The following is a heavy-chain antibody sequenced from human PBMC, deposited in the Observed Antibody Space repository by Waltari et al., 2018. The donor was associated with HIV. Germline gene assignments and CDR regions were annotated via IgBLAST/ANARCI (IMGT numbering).Heavy chain of an antibody. CDR2: ISGSGGST. J-gene: IGHJ3*02. V-gene: IGHV3-23*01. D-gene: IGHD3-22*01. Sequence: GLVQPGGSLRLSCAASGFPFSNYAMSWVRQAPGKGLEWVSSISGSGGSTYYADSVKGRFTVSRDNSKDTLFLQMNSLRAEDTALYYCAKEGIIVITDAFDIWGQGTVVIVSS. CDR3: AKEGIIVITDAFDI. CDR1: GFPFSNYA.